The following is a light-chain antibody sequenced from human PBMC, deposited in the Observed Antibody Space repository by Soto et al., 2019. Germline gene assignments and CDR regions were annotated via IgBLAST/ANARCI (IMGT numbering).Light chain of an antibody. J-gene: IGKJ1*01. CDR2: GAS. V-gene: IGKV3-20*01. CDR1: QSVSSSY. Sequence: EIVLTQSPGTLSLSPGERVTLSCRASQSVSSSYLAWYQQKPGQAPRLLIYGASSRSTGIPHRFSGSGSGKDFTLTISRLEPEDVALYYCQQYGSSRTFGQGTKVEIK. CDR3: QQYGSSRT.